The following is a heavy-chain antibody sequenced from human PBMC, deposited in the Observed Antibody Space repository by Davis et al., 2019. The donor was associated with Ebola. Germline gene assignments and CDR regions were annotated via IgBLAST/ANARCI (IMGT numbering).Heavy chain of an antibody. Sequence: AASVKVSCKASGYTFTSYAMHWVRQAPGQRLEWMGWINAGNGNTKYSQKFQGRVTITRDTSASTAYMELSSLRSEDTAVYYCARDRGMVQGVVITDYFDYWGRGTLVTVSS. J-gene: IGHJ4*02. CDR2: INAGNGNT. CDR1: GYTFTSYA. CDR3: ARDRGMVQGVVITDYFDY. V-gene: IGHV1-3*01. D-gene: IGHD3-10*01.